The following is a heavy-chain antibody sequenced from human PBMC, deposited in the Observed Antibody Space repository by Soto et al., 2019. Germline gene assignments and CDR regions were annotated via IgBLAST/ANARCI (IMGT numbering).Heavy chain of an antibody. CDR3: ARAWLTDTAFPLKAHYGMDV. D-gene: IGHD5-18*01. Sequence: ASVKVSCKASGYTFTSYAMHWVRQAPGQGLEWMGWINAGNGNTKYSQKFQGRVTITRDTSASTAYMELSSLRSEDTAVYYCARAWLTDTAFPLKAHYGMDVWGQGTTVTVSS. J-gene: IGHJ6*02. CDR2: INAGNGNT. V-gene: IGHV1-3*01. CDR1: GYTFTSYA.